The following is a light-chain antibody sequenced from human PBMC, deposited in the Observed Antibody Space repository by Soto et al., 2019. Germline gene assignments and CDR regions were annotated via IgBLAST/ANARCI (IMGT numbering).Light chain of an antibody. CDR2: EVS. Sequence: QSVLTQPASVSGSPGQSVTISCTGTSSDVGAYDFVSWYQQHPDKAPKLVIYEVSDRPSGVSDRFSGSKSGNTASLTISGLQAEDEADYYCSSYTSTKVLFGGGTKVTVL. V-gene: IGLV2-14*01. J-gene: IGLJ2*01. CDR3: SSYTSTKVL. CDR1: SSDVGAYDF.